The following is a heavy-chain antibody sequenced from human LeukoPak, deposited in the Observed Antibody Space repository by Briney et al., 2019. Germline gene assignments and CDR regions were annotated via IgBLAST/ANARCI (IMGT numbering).Heavy chain of an antibody. D-gene: IGHD4-17*01. CDR1: VGSISSYY. J-gene: IGHJ4*02. CDR2: IYYSGST. CDR3: ARHVIGDHFDD. Sequence: PSETLSLTCTVSVGSISSYYWSWIRRPPGEGLEWIGYIYYSGSTNYNPSLKSRVTISVDTSKNQLSLKLSTVTAADTAVYYCARHVIGDHFDDWGQGTLVTVSS. V-gene: IGHV4-59*08.